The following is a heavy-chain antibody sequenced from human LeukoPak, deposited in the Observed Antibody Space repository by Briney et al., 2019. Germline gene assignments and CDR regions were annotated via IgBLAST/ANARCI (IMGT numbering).Heavy chain of an antibody. Sequence: PGGSLRLSCAASGFTFSSYSMNWVRQAPGKGLEWVSSISSSSSYIYYADSVKGRFTISRDNAKNSLYLQMNSLRAEDTAVYYCARDRWGFRGYDGTHCDADCSGYYFDYWGQGILVTVSS. D-gene: IGHD5-12*01. J-gene: IGHJ4*02. V-gene: IGHV3-21*01. CDR1: GFTFSSYS. CDR2: ISSSSSYI. CDR3: ARDRWGFRGYDGTHCDADCSGYYFDY.